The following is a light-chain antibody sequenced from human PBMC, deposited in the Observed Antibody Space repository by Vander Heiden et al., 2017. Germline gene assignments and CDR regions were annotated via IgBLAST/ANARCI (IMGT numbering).Light chain of an antibody. CDR3: QQRRNWPLT. V-gene: IGKV3-11*01. J-gene: IGKJ4*01. CDR2: DAS. CDR1: QSVSSL. Sequence: EIVLTQPPATLPLSPGERATLSCGASQSVSSLLAWYQQKPGQAPRLLIYDASNRATGIPARFSGSGSGTDFTLTISSLEPEDFAVYYCQQRRNWPLTFGGGTKVEIK.